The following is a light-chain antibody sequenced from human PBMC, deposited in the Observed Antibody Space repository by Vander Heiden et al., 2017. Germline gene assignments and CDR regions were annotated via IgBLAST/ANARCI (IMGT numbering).Light chain of an antibody. CDR3: GTGDNSLSAWV. CDR2: ESN. V-gene: IGLV1-51*02. Sequence: QSVLTPPPSVSAAPGQKVTIFCPGSTSTLGNDYVSWFQQPPGTAPKLLIYESNKRPSVIPDRFSGSKSSTAAPLGIAGHPTGDEADYYCGTGDNSLSAWVFGGGTKLTVL. J-gene: IGLJ3*02. CDR1: TSTLGNDY.